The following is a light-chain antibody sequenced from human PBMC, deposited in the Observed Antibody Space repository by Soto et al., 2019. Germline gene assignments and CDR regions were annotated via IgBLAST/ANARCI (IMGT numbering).Light chain of an antibody. V-gene: IGKV1-9*01. Sequence: DIQLTQSPSFLSASVGDRVTITCRASQGISSYLAWYQQKPGKAPKLLIYAASTLQSGVPSRFSGSGSGTEFTLTISSLQPEDFATYYCQQLNSYPPPFGQGTKGEIK. CDR1: QGISSY. CDR3: QQLNSYPPP. J-gene: IGKJ1*01. CDR2: AAS.